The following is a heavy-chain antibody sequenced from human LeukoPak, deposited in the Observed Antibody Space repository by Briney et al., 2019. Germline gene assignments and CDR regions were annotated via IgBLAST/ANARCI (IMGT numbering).Heavy chain of an antibody. J-gene: IGHJ4*02. CDR1: GFFFSSYS. D-gene: IGHD4-17*01. Sequence: GGSLRLSCTASGFFFSSYSMNWVRQAPGKGLEWVAVIWYDGSNKYYADSVKGRFTISRDNSKNTLYLQMNSLRAEDTAVYYCAREDGDHFDYWGQGTLVTVSS. V-gene: IGHV3-33*08. CDR2: IWYDGSNK. CDR3: AREDGDHFDY.